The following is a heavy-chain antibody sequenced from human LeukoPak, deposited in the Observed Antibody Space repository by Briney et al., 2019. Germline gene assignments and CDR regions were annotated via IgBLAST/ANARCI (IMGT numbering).Heavy chain of an antibody. Sequence: SETLSLTCTVSDGSISSYYWSWIRQPPGKGLEWIGYIYYSGSTNYNPSLKSRVTISVDTSKNQFSLKLSSVTAADTAVYYCARGSPYSSSFCFDYWGRGTLVTVSS. J-gene: IGHJ4*02. CDR3: ARGSPYSSSFCFDY. CDR2: IYYSGST. V-gene: IGHV4-59*01. CDR1: DGSISSYY. D-gene: IGHD6-6*01.